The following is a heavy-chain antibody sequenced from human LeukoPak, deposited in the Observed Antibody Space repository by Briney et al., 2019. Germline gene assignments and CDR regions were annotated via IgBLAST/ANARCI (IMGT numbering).Heavy chain of an antibody. Sequence: SGTLSLTCSVSDGSISSSNWWSWVRQPPGKGLEWIGEIYHSGSTNYNPSLKTRLSISIDTSKNQFSLKLHSVTAADTAVYYCARVVAAAGNNWFDPWGQGTLVTVSS. J-gene: IGHJ5*02. V-gene: IGHV4-4*02. CDR1: DGSISSSNW. CDR3: ARVVAAAGNNWFDP. CDR2: IYHSGST. D-gene: IGHD6-13*01.